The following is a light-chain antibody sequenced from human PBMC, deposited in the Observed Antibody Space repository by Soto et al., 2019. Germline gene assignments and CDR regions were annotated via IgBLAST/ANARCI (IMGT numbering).Light chain of an antibody. CDR1: QSVSSSF. V-gene: IGKV3-20*01. CDR3: QQYESSPWT. CDR2: GAS. Sequence: EIVLMQSPGTLSLSPGERATLSCRASQSVSSSFLAWYQQHPGQAPRLLIYGASSRATGIPDRFSGSGSGTDFTLTISRLEPEDFAVYYCQQYESSPWTFGQGTKVEIK. J-gene: IGKJ1*01.